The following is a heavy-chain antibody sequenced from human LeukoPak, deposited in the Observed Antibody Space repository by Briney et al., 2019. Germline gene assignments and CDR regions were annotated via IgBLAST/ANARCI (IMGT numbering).Heavy chain of an antibody. CDR3: AKELWYYYGSGSYYNPYYFDY. V-gene: IGHV3-23*01. D-gene: IGHD3-10*01. J-gene: IGHJ4*02. CDR2: ISGDGKDR. CDR1: GFTFSSYG. Sequence: SGGSLRLSCAASGFTFSSYGMSWVRQAPGKGLQWVSAISGDGKDRDYPDSVKGRFTISRDNSKKTLYLQMNSLRAEDTAVYYCAKELWYYYGSGSYYNPYYFDYWGQGTLVTVSS.